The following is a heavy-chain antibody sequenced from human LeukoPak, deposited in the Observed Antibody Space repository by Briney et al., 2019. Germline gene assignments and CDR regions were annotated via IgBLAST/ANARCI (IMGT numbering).Heavy chain of an antibody. J-gene: IGHJ4*02. CDR2: IKQDGGET. D-gene: IGHD4-11*01. CDR3: TREDHSNYNY. Sequence: GGSLRLSCAASGFTFSSYWMSWVRQAPGKGLEWVANIKQDGGETFYVDSVKRRFTISRDNAKNSLYLQMNSLRAEDTAVYYCTREDHSNYNYWGQGTLVTASS. CDR1: GFTFSSYW. V-gene: IGHV3-7*01.